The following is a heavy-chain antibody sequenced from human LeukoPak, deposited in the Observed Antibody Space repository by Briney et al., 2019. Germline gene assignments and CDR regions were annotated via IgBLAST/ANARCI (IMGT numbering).Heavy chain of an antibody. Sequence: ASVKVSCKASGGTFSSYAISWVRQAPGQGLEWIGWIIPIFGTANYAQKFQSRVTITTDESTSTAYMELSSLRSEETAVYYCARASWGCLSGGSCYSLDYWGQGTLVTVSS. J-gene: IGHJ4*02. V-gene: IGHV1-69*05. D-gene: IGHD2-15*01. CDR3: ARASWGCLSGGSCYSLDY. CDR2: IIPIFGTA. CDR1: GGTFSSYA.